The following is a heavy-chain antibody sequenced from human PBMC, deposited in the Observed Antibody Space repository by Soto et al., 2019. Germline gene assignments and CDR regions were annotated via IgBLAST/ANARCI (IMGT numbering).Heavy chain of an antibody. J-gene: IGHJ5*01. CDR2: IGGSSGYI. D-gene: IGHD5-12*01. Sequence: GESLKISCAASGFTFNNSTMNWVRQAPGKGLEWASSIGGSSGYIYYTDSVRGRFTISGDHAKNVLYLQMNSLRAEDTALYFCERGKGWLQLGSSAHGAQVTVSS. CDR1: GFTFNNST. CDR3: ERGKGWLQLGS. V-gene: IGHV3-21*01.